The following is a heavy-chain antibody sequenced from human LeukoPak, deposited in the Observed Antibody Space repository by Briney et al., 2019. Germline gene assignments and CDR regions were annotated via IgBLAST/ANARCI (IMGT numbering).Heavy chain of an antibody. D-gene: IGHD4-17*01. V-gene: IGHV4-30-2*01. CDR3: ARGGYGDYATDY. Sequence: PSETLSLTCAVSGGSISSGGYSWSWIRQPPGKGLEWIGYIYHSGSTYYNPSLKSRVTISVDRSKNQFSLKLSSVTAADTAVYYCARGGYGDYATDYWGQGTLVTVSS. J-gene: IGHJ4*02. CDR1: GGSISSGGYS. CDR2: IYHSGST.